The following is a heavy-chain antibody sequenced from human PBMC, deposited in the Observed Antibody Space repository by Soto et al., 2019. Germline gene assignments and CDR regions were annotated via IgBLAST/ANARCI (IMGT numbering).Heavy chain of an antibody. CDR2: IYSGGST. Sequence: EVQLVESGGGLVQPGGSLRLSCSASGFTVSSNYMSWVRQAPGKGLEWVSVIYSGGSTYYADSVKGRFTISRDNSKNTLYLTMDRQRAEDTAVYYCARHSGGDCSHDAFDIWGQGTMVTVSS. CDR3: ARHSGGDCSHDAFDI. V-gene: IGHV3-66*04. J-gene: IGHJ3*02. D-gene: IGHD2-21*01. CDR1: GFTVSSNY.